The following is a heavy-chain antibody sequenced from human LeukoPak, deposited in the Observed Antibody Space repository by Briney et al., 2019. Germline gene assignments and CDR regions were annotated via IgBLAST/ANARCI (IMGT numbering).Heavy chain of an antibody. V-gene: IGHV4-38-2*02. Sequence: SETLSLTCAVSGYFISSGYYWDWIRQPPGKGLEWIGSIYHSGSTYYNPSLKSRVTTSVDTSKNQFSLRLSSVTAADTAVYYCARDIERGTLDYWGQGTLVTVSS. J-gene: IGHJ4*02. CDR2: IYHSGST. D-gene: IGHD1-1*01. CDR3: ARDIERGTLDY. CDR1: GYFISSGYY.